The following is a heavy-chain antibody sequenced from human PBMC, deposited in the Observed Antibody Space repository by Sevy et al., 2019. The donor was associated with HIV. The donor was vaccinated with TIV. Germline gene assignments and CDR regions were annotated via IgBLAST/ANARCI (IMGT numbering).Heavy chain of an antibody. D-gene: IGHD3-10*01. V-gene: IGHV4-39*01. CDR1: GGSISSSSYY. CDR2: IYYSGST. J-gene: IGHJ4*02. Sequence: SETLSLTCTVSGGSISSSSYYWGWIRQPPGKGLEWIGSIYYSGSTYYNPSLKSRVTISVDTSKNQFSLKLSSVTAADTAVYYCARRPMVRGRDFPYYFDYWGQGTLVTVSS. CDR3: ARRPMVRGRDFPYYFDY.